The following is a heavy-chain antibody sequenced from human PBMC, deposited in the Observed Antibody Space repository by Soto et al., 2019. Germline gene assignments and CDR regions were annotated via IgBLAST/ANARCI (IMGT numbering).Heavy chain of an antibody. CDR3: ARTLSYYNSSGYYPLDI. Sequence: ASVKVSCKASGYTFTSYAMHWVRQAPGQRLEWMGWINAGNGNTKYSQKFQGRVTITRDTSASTAYMELSSLRSEDTAVYYCARTLSYYNSSGYYPLDIWGQGTMVTVSS. V-gene: IGHV1-3*01. D-gene: IGHD3-22*01. J-gene: IGHJ3*02. CDR1: GYTFTSYA. CDR2: INAGNGNT.